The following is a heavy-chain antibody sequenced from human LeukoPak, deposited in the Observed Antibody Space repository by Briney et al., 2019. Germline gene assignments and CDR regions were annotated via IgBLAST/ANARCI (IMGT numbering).Heavy chain of an antibody. J-gene: IGHJ4*02. CDR2: TYYRSKWYN. D-gene: IGHD1-1*01. V-gene: IGHV6-1*01. CDR1: GASVSSSSAG. Sequence: SQTLSLTCDISGASVSSSSAGWSWIRQSPSRGLEWLGKTYYRSKWYNDYAESVKSRITINPDTSKNQFSLQLISVTPEDTAVYYCARGYYWFSFWGQGTLVTVSS. CDR3: ARGYYWFSF.